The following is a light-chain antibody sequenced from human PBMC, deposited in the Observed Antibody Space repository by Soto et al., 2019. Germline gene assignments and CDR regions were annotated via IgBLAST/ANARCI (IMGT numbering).Light chain of an antibody. CDR3: SSYVGNNKLL. J-gene: IGLJ2*01. V-gene: IGLV2-8*01. Sequence: QSALTQPPSASGSPGQSVTISCTGTSSDVGGYNYVSWYQQYPGKAPKLMIYEVTNRPSGVPDRFSGSKSGNTASLTVSGLQAEDEAYYYCSSYVGNNKLLFGGGTQLTVL. CDR2: EVT. CDR1: SSDVGGYNY.